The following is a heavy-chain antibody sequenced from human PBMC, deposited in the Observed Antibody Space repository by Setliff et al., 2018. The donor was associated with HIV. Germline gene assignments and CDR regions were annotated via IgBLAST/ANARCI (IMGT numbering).Heavy chain of an antibody. V-gene: IGHV3-7*01. CDR1: GFSFGDYW. CDR3: AREIRAGDYPPYNYYFYMDV. Sequence: HPGGSLRLSCACSGFSFGDYWMTWVRQAPGKGLEWVASIREDATSKYYVGSVKGRFTISRDNAKNSLYLQMDSLRAEDTALYYCAREIRAGDYPPYNYYFYMDVWGKGTTVTVSS. J-gene: IGHJ6*03. CDR2: IREDATSK. D-gene: IGHD4-17*01.